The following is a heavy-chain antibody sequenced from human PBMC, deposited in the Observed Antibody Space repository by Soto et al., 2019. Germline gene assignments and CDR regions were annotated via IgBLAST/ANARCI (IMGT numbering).Heavy chain of an antibody. D-gene: IGHD5-18*01. J-gene: IGHJ6*02. CDR2: INPYSGGP. CDR3: ARDRRRYSYGPRYSYYGMDV. V-gene: IGHV1-2*02. Sequence: GASVKVSCKTSGYTFSGYYIHWVRQAPGQGLEWMGWINPYSGGPNYSQNFQGRVTMTRDTSISTAYMELSSLRSDDTAVYYCARDRRRYSYGPRYSYYGMDVWGQGTTVTVSS. CDR1: GYTFSGYY.